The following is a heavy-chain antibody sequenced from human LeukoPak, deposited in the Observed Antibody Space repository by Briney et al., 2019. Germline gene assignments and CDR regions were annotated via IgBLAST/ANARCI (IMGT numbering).Heavy chain of an antibody. CDR1: GFTFSTYS. CDR2: ISSSSSYT. D-gene: IGHD6-19*01. Sequence: GGSLRLSCAASGFTFSTYSMTWVRQAPGKGLEWVSSISSSSSYTYYADSLKGRFTISRDNAKNSLYLQVNNLRAEDTAIYYCARVDSSGHASDYWGQGTLVTVSS. CDR3: ARVDSSGHASDY. V-gene: IGHV3-21*01. J-gene: IGHJ4*02.